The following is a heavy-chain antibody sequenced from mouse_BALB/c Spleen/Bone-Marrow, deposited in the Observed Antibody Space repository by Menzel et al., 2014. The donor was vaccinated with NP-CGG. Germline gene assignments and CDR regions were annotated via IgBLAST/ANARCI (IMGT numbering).Heavy chain of an antibody. Sequence: EVQLVESGGGLAQPGGSLKLSCAASGFTFSNYGMSWVRQTPDKRLELVATINSNGGSTYYPDSVKGRFTISRDTAKNTLYLQMSSLKSEETAMYYCVRGNYGNYVDYFDFWGQGTTLTVSS. D-gene: IGHD2-1*01. CDR3: VRGNYGNYVDYFDF. J-gene: IGHJ2*01. CDR2: INSNGGST. CDR1: GFTFSNYG. V-gene: IGHV5-6-3*01.